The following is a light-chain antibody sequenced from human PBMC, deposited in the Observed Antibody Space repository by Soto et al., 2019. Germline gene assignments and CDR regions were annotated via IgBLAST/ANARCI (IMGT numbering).Light chain of an antibody. V-gene: IGLV2-8*01. CDR1: RSDVGGYNY. CDR3: SSYAGNNNFV. J-gene: IGLJ1*01. CDR2: EVS. Sequence: QSALTQPPSASGSPGRSVTFSCTGTRSDVGGYNYVSWYQQHPGKAPKLIIYEVSERPSGVPDRFSGSKSGNTASLTVSGLQAEDEAHYYCSSYAGNNNFVFGTGTKLTVL.